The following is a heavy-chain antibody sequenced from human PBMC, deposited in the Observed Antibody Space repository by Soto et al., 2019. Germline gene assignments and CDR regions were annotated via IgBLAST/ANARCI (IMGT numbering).Heavy chain of an antibody. CDR1: GFTFSKYA. V-gene: IGHV3-30-3*01. D-gene: IGHD3-22*01. CDR2: ISNDGSNP. Sequence: SLRLSCAASGFTFSKYAMHWVRQARGTGLEWVAVISNDGSNPYYADSVKGRFTISRDNSKNTLYLQMNSLREEDTAVYYCARTGYDRSGYFVEYYFDYWDQGTLVTVSS. CDR3: ARTGYDRSGYFVEYYFDY. J-gene: IGHJ4*02.